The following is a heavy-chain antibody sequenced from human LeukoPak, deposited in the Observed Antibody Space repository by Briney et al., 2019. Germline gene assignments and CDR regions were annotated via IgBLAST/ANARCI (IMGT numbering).Heavy chain of an antibody. CDR3: AVHYYDSSGLDY. CDR1: GFTFSSYA. Sequence: AGSLRLSCAASGFTFSSYAMSWVRQAPGKGLEWVSAISGSGGSTYYADSVKGRFTISRDNSKNTLYLQMNSLRAEDTAVYYCAVHYYDSSGLDYWGQGTLVTVSS. CDR2: ISGSGGST. D-gene: IGHD3-22*01. V-gene: IGHV3-23*01. J-gene: IGHJ4*02.